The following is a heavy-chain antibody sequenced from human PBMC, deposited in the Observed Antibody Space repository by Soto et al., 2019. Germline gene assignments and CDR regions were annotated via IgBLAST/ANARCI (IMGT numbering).Heavy chain of an antibody. CDR1: GGSISSGDYY. Sequence: QVQLQESGPGLVKPSQTLSLTCTVSGGSISSGDYYWSWIRQPPEKGLEWIGYIYYSGSTYYNPSLKSRVTISVDTSKNQFSLKLSSVTAAFTAVYYCACLTPGYSSGWFIDYWGQGTLVTVSS. D-gene: IGHD6-19*01. CDR3: ACLTPGYSSGWFIDY. V-gene: IGHV4-30-4*01. CDR2: IYYSGST. J-gene: IGHJ4*02.